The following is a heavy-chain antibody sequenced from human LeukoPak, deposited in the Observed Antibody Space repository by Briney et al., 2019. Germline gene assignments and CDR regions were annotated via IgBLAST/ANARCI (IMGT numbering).Heavy chain of an antibody. CDR2: IGSRGDNI. V-gene: IGHV3-48*03. CDR1: GFTFSTYE. J-gene: IGHJ3*01. D-gene: IGHD3-10*01. CDR3: ARAQDYDYGSGTDDGFDL. Sequence: GGSLRLSCAASGFTFSTYEMNWVHQAPGKGLEWVSYIGSRGDNIYYADFVKGRFTISRDNAKNSLYLQMNSLRAEDTALYYCARAQDYDYGSGTDDGFDLWGQGTLVTVSS.